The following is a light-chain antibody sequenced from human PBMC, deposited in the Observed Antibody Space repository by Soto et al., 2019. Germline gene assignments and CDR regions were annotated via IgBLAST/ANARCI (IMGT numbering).Light chain of an antibody. Sequence: QSALTQPPSASGSPGQSVTISCTGTNSDVGGYNYVSWYQQYPGKAPKVMIYEVTKRPSGVPDRFSGSKSGNTASLTVSGLQTEDEADYYCSSYVGSNILFGGGTQLTVL. CDR2: EVT. J-gene: IGLJ2*01. CDR1: NSDVGGYNY. CDR3: SSYVGSNIL. V-gene: IGLV2-8*01.